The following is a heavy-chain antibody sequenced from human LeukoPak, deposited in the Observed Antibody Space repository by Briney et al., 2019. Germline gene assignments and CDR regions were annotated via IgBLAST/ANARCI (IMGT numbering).Heavy chain of an antibody. J-gene: IGHJ4*02. Sequence: ASVKVSCKASGYTFTSYGISWVRQAPGQGLEWMGWISAYNGNTNYAQKLQSRVTMTTDTSTSTAYMELRSLRSDDTAVYYCARGGFHYYDFWSGHFDYWGQGTLVTVSS. D-gene: IGHD3-3*01. CDR2: ISAYNGNT. CDR1: GYTFTSYG. CDR3: ARGGFHYYDFWSGHFDY. V-gene: IGHV1-18*01.